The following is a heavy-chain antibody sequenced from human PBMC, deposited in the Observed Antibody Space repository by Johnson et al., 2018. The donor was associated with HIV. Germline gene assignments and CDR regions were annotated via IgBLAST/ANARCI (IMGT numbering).Heavy chain of an antibody. CDR3: ARDRVPDAFDI. J-gene: IGHJ3*02. CDR1: GLSFSAYA. Sequence: VQLVESGGGLVQPAGSLGLSCTASGLSFSAYALTWVRQAPGKGLEWVSVISTSGKTYYADSVKGRFTISRDNSKNTLYLQMNSLRAEDTAVYYCARDRVPDAFDIWGQGTMVTVSS. CDR2: ISTSGKT. V-gene: IGHV3-23*04. D-gene: IGHD3-3*01.